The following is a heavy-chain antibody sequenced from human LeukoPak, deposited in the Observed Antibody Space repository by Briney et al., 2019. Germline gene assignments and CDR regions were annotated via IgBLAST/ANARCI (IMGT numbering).Heavy chain of an antibody. CDR1: GFTFTSNY. Sequence: GGSLRLSCAASGFTFTSNYMSGGRQAPGKGLGWVLVIDSGGSRYYADLVKGRFTISRDNSKNKLYLQMNSLRAEGTAVYYCARAFQGAVDYWGQGPLVTVSS. V-gene: IGHV3-53*01. J-gene: IGHJ4*02. CDR2: IDSGGSR. D-gene: IGHD2/OR15-2a*01. CDR3: ARAFQGAVDY.